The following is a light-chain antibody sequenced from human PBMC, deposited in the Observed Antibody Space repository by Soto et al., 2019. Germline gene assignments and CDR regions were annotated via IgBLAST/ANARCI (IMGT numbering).Light chain of an antibody. Sequence: EIVMTQSPATLSVSPGERATLSCRASQSVSSNLAWYQQKPGQAPRLLIYGASTRATDIPARFSGSGSGTEFILTISSLQSEDFAVYYCQQYHKWPLTFGGGTKVDIK. CDR3: QQYHKWPLT. V-gene: IGKV3-15*01. CDR1: QSVSSN. CDR2: GAS. J-gene: IGKJ4*01.